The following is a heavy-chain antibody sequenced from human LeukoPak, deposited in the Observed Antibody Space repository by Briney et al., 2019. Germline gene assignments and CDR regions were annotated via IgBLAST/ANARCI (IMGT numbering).Heavy chain of an antibody. J-gene: IGHJ4*02. CDR3: AKGIAGSRPPFDY. V-gene: IGHV3-23*01. CDR2: ISGSGGST. CDR1: GFTFSSYA. Sequence: GGSLRLSCAASGFTFSSYAMSWVRQAPGKGLEWVSAISGSGGSTYYADSVKGRFTISRDNSKNTLYLQMSSLRAEDTAAYYCAKGIAGSRPPFDYWGQGTLVTVSS.